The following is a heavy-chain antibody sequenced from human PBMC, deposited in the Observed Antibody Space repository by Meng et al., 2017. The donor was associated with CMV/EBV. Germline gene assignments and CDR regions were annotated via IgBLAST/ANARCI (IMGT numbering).Heavy chain of an antibody. V-gene: IGHV4-34*01. CDR2: INHSGST. J-gene: IGHJ6*02. CDR1: GGSFSGYY. CDR3: ARGSGYSYGYYYYYGMDV. D-gene: IGHD5-18*01. Sequence: SQTLSLTCAVYGGSFSGYYWSWIRQPPGKGLEWIGEINHSGSTNYNPSLKSRVTISVDTSKNQFSLKLSSVTAADTAVYYCARGSGYSYGYYYYYGMDVWGQGTTVTVSS.